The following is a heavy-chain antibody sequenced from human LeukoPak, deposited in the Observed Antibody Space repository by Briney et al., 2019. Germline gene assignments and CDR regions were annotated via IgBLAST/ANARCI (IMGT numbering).Heavy chain of an antibody. D-gene: IGHD6-13*01. J-gene: IGHJ6*03. Sequence: PGGSLRLSCAASGFTFSSYSMNWVRQAPGKGLEWVSSISSSSSYIYYADSVKGRFTISRDNAKNSLYLQMNSLRAEDTAVYYCARDGGIYSSSWYAPCDSYYYYMDVWGKGTTVTVSS. CDR3: ARDGGIYSSSWYAPCDSYYYYMDV. V-gene: IGHV3-21*01. CDR2: ISSSSSYI. CDR1: GFTFSSYS.